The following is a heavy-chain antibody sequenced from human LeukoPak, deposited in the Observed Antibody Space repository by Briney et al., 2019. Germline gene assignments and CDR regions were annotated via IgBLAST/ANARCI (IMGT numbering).Heavy chain of an antibody. D-gene: IGHD3-22*01. V-gene: IGHV4-59*01. J-gene: IGHJ1*01. CDR2: IYYSGST. CDR1: GGSISSYY. CDR3: ARGGYDSSGLTEYFQH. Sequence: SETLSLTCTVSGGSISSYYWSWIRQPPGKGLEWIGYIYYSGSTNYNPSLKSRVTISVDTSKNQFSLKLSSVTAADTAVYYCARGGYDSSGLTEYFQHWGQGTVVTVSS.